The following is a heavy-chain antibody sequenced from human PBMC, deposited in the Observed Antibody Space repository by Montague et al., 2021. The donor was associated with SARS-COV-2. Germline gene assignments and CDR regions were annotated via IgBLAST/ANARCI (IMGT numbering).Heavy chain of an antibody. CDR3: ARIRDCDILTGYYSGFDY. D-gene: IGHD3-9*01. CDR2: IDWDDDK. V-gene: IGHV2-70*01. Sequence: PALVKPTQTLTLTCTFSGFSLSTSGMCVSWIRQHPGKALEWLALIDWDDDKYYSTSLKTRLNISKDTYKNQVVLTMTNMDPVDTATYYGARIRDCDILTGYYSGFDYWGQGTLVTVSS. J-gene: IGHJ4*02. CDR1: GFSLSTSGMC.